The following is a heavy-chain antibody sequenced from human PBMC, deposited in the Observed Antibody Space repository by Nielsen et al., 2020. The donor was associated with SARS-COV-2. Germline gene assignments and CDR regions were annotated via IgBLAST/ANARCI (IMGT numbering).Heavy chain of an antibody. Sequence: ASVKVSCKASGYTFTSYAMHWVRQAPGQRLEWMGWINAGNGNTKYSQKFQGRVTITRDTSASTAYMELRSLRSDDTAVYYCARDEGYYGSGSYYKIPYYYYGMDVWGQGTTVTVSS. CDR1: GYTFTSYA. V-gene: IGHV1-3*01. D-gene: IGHD3-10*01. CDR3: ARDEGYYGSGSYYKIPYYYYGMDV. CDR2: INAGNGNT. J-gene: IGHJ6*02.